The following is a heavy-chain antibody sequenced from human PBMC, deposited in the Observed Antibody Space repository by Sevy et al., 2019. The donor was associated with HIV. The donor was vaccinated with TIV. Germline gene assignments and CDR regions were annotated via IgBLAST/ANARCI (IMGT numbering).Heavy chain of an antibody. CDR1: GFTFSSYA. D-gene: IGHD3-22*01. CDR3: AKQWRLTMIVVVNCLFDY. V-gene: IGHV3-23*01. CDR2: ISGSGGST. J-gene: IGHJ4*02. Sequence: GGSLRLSCAASGFTFSSYAMSWVRQAPGKGLEWVSAISGSGGSTYYADSVKGRFTISRDNSKNTLYLQMNSLRAEDTAVYYCAKQWRLTMIVVVNCLFDYWGQGTLVTVSS.